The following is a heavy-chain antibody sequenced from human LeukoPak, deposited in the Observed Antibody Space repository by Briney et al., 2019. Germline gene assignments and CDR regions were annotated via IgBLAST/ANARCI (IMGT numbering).Heavy chain of an antibody. CDR2: IFYNGNT. J-gene: IGHJ4*02. V-gene: IGHV4-59*08. Sequence: PSETLSLTCTVSGGSISSSYWSWIRQPPGKGLEWIAYIFYNGNTNYNPSLKSRVTISVDTSKNRISLRLNSVTAADTAVYYCARHVPLSEDYFDYWGQGTLDTVSS. CDR1: GGSISSSY. CDR3: ARHVPLSEDYFDY. D-gene: IGHD2/OR15-2a*01.